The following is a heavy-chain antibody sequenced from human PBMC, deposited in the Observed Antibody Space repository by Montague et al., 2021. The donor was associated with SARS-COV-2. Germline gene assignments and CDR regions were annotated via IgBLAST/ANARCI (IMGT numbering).Heavy chain of an antibody. Sequence: SETLSLTCAVYGGSFSNYYWSWIRQPPGKGLEWIGKINHSGSTXXXPSXXXRVTISVDTSKSQFSLKLSSVTAADTAVYYCARGGTVTTFFAPKRTRRYNWFDHWGQGPLVTVSS. CDR1: GGSFSNYY. D-gene: IGHD4-17*01. CDR2: INHSGST. V-gene: IGHV4-34*01. CDR3: ARGGTVTTFFAPKRTRRYNWFDH. J-gene: IGHJ5*02.